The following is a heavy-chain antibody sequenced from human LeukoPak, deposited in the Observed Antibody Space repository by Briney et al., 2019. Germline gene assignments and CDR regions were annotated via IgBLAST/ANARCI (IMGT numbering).Heavy chain of an antibody. J-gene: IGHJ4*02. CDR2: ISYDGSNK. V-gene: IGHV3-30*04. D-gene: IGHD3-10*01. CDR3: ARDQRITMVRGVISTQPFDY. Sequence: PGGSLRLSCAASGFTFSSYAMHWVRQAPGKGLEWVAVISYDGSNKYYADSVKGRFTISRDNSKNTLYLQMNSLRAEDTAVYYCARDQRITMVRGVISTQPFDYWGQGTLVTVSS. CDR1: GFTFSSYA.